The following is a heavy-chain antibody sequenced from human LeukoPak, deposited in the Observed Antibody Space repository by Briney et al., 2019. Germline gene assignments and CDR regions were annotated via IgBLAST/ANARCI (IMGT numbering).Heavy chain of an antibody. D-gene: IGHD5-12*01. CDR2: INPNSGGT. CDR3: ATLLATSSVYYFGY. J-gene: IGHJ4*02. CDR1: GYIFTAQY. Sequence: ASVKVSCKASGYIFTAQYMHWLRQAPGQELESMVWINPNSGGTNYAQKFQGRVTMTRDTSISTAYMELSRLRSDDTAVYYCATLLATSSVYYFGYWGQGTLVTVSS. V-gene: IGHV1-2*02.